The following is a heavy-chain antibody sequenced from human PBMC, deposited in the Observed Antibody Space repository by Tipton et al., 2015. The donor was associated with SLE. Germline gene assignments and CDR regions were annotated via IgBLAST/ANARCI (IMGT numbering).Heavy chain of an antibody. V-gene: IGHV3-30-3*01. J-gene: IGHJ4*02. CDR1: GYTFTSYY. D-gene: IGHD3-22*01. CDR2: ISYDGSNK. Sequence: QVQLVQSGAEVKKPGASVKVSCKASGYTFTSYYMHWVRQAPGKGLEWVAVISYDGSNKYYADSVKGRFTISRDKSKNTLYLQMNSLRAEDTAVYYCARDPRITMIVGSYYFDYWGQGTLVTVSS. CDR3: ARDPRITMIVGSYYFDY.